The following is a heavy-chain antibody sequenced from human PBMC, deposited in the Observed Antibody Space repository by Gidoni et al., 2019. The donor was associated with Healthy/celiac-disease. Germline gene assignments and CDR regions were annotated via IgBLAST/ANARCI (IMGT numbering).Heavy chain of an antibody. CDR2: RWYGVSNK. CDR1: GFTFSSYG. D-gene: IGHD6-19*01. V-gene: IGHV3-33*01. CDR3: ARDRAAVADYGMDV. Sequence: QVQLVESGGGVVQPGRSLRLSCAASGFTFSSYGMHWGLQAPGKGLEWVSVRWYGVSNKYYADSVKGRFTISRDNSKNTLYLQMNSLRAEDTAVYYCARDRAAVADYGMDVWGQGTTVTVSS. J-gene: IGHJ6*02.